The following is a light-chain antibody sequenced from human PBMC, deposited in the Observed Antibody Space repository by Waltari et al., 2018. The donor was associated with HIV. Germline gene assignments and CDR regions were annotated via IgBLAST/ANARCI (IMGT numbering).Light chain of an antibody. Sequence: QSALTQPRSVSGSPGQSVTLSCTGTSSDVGGDNYVSWYQQHPGKAPKLMIYDVTKRPSGVPDRFSGSKSGNTASLTISGLQAEDEADYYCCSYAGSYTFVFGGGTKVTVL. V-gene: IGLV2-11*01. CDR3: CSYAGSYTFV. J-gene: IGLJ2*01. CDR2: DVT. CDR1: SSDVGGDNY.